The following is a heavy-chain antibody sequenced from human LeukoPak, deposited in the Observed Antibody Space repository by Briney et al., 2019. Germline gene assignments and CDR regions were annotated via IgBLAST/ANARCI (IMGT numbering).Heavy chain of an antibody. CDR1: GYSFTSYW. CDR2: IYPGDSDT. J-gene: IGHJ4*02. D-gene: IGHD2-15*01. Sequence: GESLKISCKGSGYSFTSYWIGWVRQMPGKGLEWMGIIYPGDSDTRYSPSFQGQVSISADKSISTAYLQWSSLKASDIAMYYCASLSEYCSGGSCYSGEGAFDYWGQGTLVTVSS. V-gene: IGHV5-51*01. CDR3: ASLSEYCSGGSCYSGEGAFDY.